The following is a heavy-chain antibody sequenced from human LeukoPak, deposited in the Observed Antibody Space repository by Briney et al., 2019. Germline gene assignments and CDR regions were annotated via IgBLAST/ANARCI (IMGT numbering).Heavy chain of an antibody. V-gene: IGHV3-30*18. J-gene: IGHJ4*02. Sequence: GRSLRLSCAASGFTFSSYGMHWVRQAPGKGLEWVAVISYDGSNKYYADSVKGRFTISRDNSKNTLYLQMNSLRAEDTAVYYCAKDKQLYGSGSIFDYWGQGTLVTVSS. CDR1: GFTFSSYG. CDR3: AKDKQLYGSGSIFDY. CDR2: ISYDGSNK. D-gene: IGHD3-10*01.